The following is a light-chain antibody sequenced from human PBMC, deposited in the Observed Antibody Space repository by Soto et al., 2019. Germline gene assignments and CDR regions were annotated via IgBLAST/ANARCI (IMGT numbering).Light chain of an antibody. CDR2: RNN. CDR3: AAWDDSSWV. Sequence: QSVLTQPPSASGTPGQRVTISCSGSSSNIGSNYVYWYQQLPGTAPKLLIYRNNQRPSGVPDRFSGSKSGTSASLAINGLRSEDEADYYCAAWDDSSWVFGGGTQLTVL. J-gene: IGLJ3*02. V-gene: IGLV1-47*01. CDR1: SSNIGSNY.